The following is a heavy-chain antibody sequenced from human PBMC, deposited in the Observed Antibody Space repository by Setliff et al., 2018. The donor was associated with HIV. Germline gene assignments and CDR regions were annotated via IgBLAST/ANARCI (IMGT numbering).Heavy chain of an antibody. Sequence: SETLSLTCTVSGGSISNSRYYWSWIRQPPGKGLEWIGSIYYSGSTYYNPSLKSRVTISVDTSKNQFSLKLSSLTSADTAVYYCARDGSRTTGATGYYYGLDVWGQGTTVTVS. CDR3: ARDGSRTTGATGYYYGLDV. CDR1: GGSISNSRYY. V-gene: IGHV4-39*07. CDR2: IYYSGST. D-gene: IGHD1-1*01. J-gene: IGHJ6*02.